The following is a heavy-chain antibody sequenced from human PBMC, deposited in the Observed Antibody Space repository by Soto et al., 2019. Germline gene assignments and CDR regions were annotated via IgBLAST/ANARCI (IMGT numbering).Heavy chain of an antibody. J-gene: IGHJ4*02. CDR1: GFTFSSYS. Sequence: TGGSLRLSCAASGFTFSSYSMNWVRQAPGKGLEWVSSISGSSSYIYYADSVKGRFTISRDNAKNSVYLQMNSLRAEDTAVYYCARVVYYDNSGYSYWGQGTLVTVSS. CDR3: ARVVYYDNSGYSY. D-gene: IGHD3-22*01. V-gene: IGHV3-21*01. CDR2: ISGSSSYI.